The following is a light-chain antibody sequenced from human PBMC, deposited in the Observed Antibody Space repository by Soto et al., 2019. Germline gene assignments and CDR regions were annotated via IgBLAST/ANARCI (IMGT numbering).Light chain of an antibody. Sequence: DFVMTQTPLSSPVTLGQPASISCRSSQSLVHSDGYTYLSWLHQRPGQPPRLLIYMISNRFSGVPDRFSGSGAGTDFTLKISRVEAEDVGVYYCMQATQPYTFGQGTKLEIK. J-gene: IGKJ2*01. CDR3: MQATQPYT. V-gene: IGKV2-24*01. CDR2: MIS. CDR1: QSLVHSDGYTY.